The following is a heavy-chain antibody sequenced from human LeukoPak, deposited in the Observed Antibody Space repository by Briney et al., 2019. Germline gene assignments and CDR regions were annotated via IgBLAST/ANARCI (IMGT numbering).Heavy chain of an antibody. J-gene: IGHJ4*02. CDR2: ISGSGGST. D-gene: IGHD3-22*01. CDR3: AKDLPGRPEYYYDSSGYPADY. CDR1: GFTFSSYA. Sequence: GGSLRLSCAASGFTFSSYAMSWVRQAPGKGLEWVSAISGSGGSTYYADSVKGRFTISRDNSKNTLYLQMNSLRAEDTAVYYCAKDLPGRPEYYYDSSGYPADYWGQGTLVTVSS. V-gene: IGHV3-23*01.